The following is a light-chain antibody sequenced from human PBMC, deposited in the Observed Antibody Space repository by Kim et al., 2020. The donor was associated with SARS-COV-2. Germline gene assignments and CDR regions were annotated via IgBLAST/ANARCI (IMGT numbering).Light chain of an antibody. CDR1: QSVGINY. V-gene: IGKV3-20*01. CDR3: QHYGRSPFT. J-gene: IGKJ3*01. Sequence: EIVLTQSPGTLSLSPGERVTLSCRASQSVGINYLAWYQQKPGQAPRLLIYAASSRATGIPDRFSGSGSGTDFTLTISRLEPEDFAVYYCQHYGRSPFTFVPGTKVDIK. CDR2: AAS.